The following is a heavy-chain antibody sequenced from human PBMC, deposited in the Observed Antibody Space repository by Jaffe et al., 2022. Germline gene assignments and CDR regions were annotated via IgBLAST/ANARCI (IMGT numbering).Heavy chain of an antibody. V-gene: IGHV3-23*01. D-gene: IGHD2-15*01. Sequence: EVQLLESGGGLVQPGGSLRLSCAASGFTFSSFAMSWVRQAPGKGLEWVSAISGSGGTPYYAASVRGRFTISRDNSKNTLYLQMNSLRVEDTAVYYCAKDWDNSLAVAGTLAYWGQGTLLTVSS. CDR3: AKDWDNSLAVAGTLAY. J-gene: IGHJ4*02. CDR2: ISGSGGTP. CDR1: GFTFSSFA.